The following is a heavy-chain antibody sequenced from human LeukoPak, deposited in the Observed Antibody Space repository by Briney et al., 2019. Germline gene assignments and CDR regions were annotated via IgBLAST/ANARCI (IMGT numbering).Heavy chain of an antibody. Sequence: GGSLRLSCADSGFTFSSYAMSWVRQAPGKGLEWVSAISGSGGSTYYADSVKGRFTISRDNSKNTLYLQMNSLRAEDTAVYYCAKGDDYGDYGSFDYWGQGTLVTVPS. CDR1: GFTFSSYA. CDR2: ISGSGGST. J-gene: IGHJ4*02. CDR3: AKGDDYGDYGSFDY. D-gene: IGHD4-17*01. V-gene: IGHV3-23*01.